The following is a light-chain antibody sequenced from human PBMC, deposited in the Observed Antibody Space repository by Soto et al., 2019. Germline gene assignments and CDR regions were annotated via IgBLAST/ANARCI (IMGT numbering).Light chain of an antibody. Sequence: ALTQPASVSGSPGQSITISCTGARTDVDGHDYVSWYQQHPGQAPKLIIFDVHNRPSGVSSRFSGSKSGDTASLTISGLRAEDDGDYYCSSYTASTPFYVFGTGTKVTVL. J-gene: IGLJ1*01. CDR2: DVH. V-gene: IGLV2-14*03. CDR3: SSYTASTPFYV. CDR1: RTDVDGHDY.